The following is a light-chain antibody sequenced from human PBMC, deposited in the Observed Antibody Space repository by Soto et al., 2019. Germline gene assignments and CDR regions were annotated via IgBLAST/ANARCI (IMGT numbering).Light chain of an antibody. CDR3: QQSYSTPYT. V-gene: IGKV1-39*01. CDR1: QTISSS. J-gene: IGKJ2*01. Sequence: DIQMTQSPSSLSASVGDRVTITCRATQTISSSLNWYHQKPGKAPKLLIYSASTLGVGVPSRFSGSGSGTDFTLTINSLQPEDLATYYCQQSYSTPYTFGQGTKLDIK. CDR2: SAS.